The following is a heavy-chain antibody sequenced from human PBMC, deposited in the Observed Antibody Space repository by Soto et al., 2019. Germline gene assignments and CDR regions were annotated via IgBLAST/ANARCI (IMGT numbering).Heavy chain of an antibody. V-gene: IGHV3-23*01. CDR1: GFTFSSYA. CDR3: ARGVGDTAHAIYYYYYGMDV. Sequence: GSLRRSCAASGFTFSSYAMSWVRQAPGKGLEWVSAISGSGGSTYYADSVKGRFTISRDNSKNTLYLQMNSLRAEDTAVYYCARGVGDTAHAIYYYYYGMDVWGQGTTVTVSS. J-gene: IGHJ6*02. CDR2: ISGSGGST. D-gene: IGHD1-26*01.